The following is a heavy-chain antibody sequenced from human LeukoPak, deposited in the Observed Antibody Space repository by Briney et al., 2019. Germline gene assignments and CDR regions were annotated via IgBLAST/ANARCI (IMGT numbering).Heavy chain of an antibody. CDR3: ARDPFDVLTAYYNKGAFDI. J-gene: IGHJ3*02. V-gene: IGHV4-4*07. CDR2: IETNGSP. Sequence: PSETLSLTCSVSGGSIKSYYWTWIRQAPGKGLEWIGRIETNGSPDYNPSLKSRVTLSLDTSEKQFSLRLYSVTAADTAMYYCARDPFDVLTAYYNKGAFDIWGQGTMVTVSS. CDR1: GGSIKSYY. D-gene: IGHD3-9*01.